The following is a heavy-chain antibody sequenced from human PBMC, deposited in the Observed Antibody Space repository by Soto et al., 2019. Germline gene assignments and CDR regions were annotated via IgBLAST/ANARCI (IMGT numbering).Heavy chain of an antibody. Sequence: SETLSLTCTVSGGSISSGGYYWSWTRQHPGKGLEWVGYIYYSGSTYYNPSLKSRVTISVDTSKNQFSLKLSSVTAADTAVYYCARYGGVIVTIDYWGQGTLVTVPQ. J-gene: IGHJ4*02. CDR2: IYYSGST. V-gene: IGHV4-31*03. D-gene: IGHD3-16*02. CDR1: GGSISSGGYY. CDR3: ARYGGVIVTIDY.